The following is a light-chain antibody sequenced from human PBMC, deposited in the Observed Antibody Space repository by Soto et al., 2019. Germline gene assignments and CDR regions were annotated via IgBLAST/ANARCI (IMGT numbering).Light chain of an antibody. CDR3: SSYAGSNTFVI. CDR2: EGS. V-gene: IGLV2-23*03. CDR1: SSDVGAYNV. J-gene: IGLJ2*01. Sequence: QSALTQPASVSGSPGQSITISCTGTSSDVGAYNVVSWYQQHPDKAPKLMIYEGSERPSGVSNRFSGSKSGNTASLTISGLQAEDEADYYCSSYAGSNTFVIFGGGTKLTVL.